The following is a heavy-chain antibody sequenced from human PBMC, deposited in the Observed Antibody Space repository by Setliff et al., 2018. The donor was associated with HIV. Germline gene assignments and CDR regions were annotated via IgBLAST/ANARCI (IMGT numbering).Heavy chain of an antibody. CDR1: GASISSHY. CDR2: VDFRGNS. J-gene: IGHJ3*01. Sequence: SETLSLTCTLSGASISSHYWSWIRQAPGKGLEWVGSVDFRGNSSANPSLKSRLMISVDTPKNRLSLKLTSVTAADTAVYFCARAGYNLWSGYDAFDVWGQGTLVTVSS. D-gene: IGHD3-3*01. CDR3: ARAGYNLWSGYDAFDV. V-gene: IGHV4-59*11.